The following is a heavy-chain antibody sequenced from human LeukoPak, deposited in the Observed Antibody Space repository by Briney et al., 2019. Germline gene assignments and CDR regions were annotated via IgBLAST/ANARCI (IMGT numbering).Heavy chain of an antibody. CDR2: ISSTSSYI. J-gene: IGHJ4*02. V-gene: IGHV3-21*06. Sequence: GGSLRLSCAASGLNFSRYAVNWVRQAPGKGLEWVSSISSTSSYINYADSVRGRFTISRDDAKNSLYLQMNSLRVEDTAIYYCATGLSGWTYFDYWGQGTLVTVSS. D-gene: IGHD6-25*01. CDR3: ATGLSGWTYFDY. CDR1: GLNFSRYA.